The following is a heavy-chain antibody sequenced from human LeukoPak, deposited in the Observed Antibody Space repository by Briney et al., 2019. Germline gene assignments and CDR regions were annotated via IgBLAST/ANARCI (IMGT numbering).Heavy chain of an antibody. J-gene: IGHJ6*02. CDR3: TSRNYYGSGSPNYYYYGMDV. CDR2: IRSKANSYAT. D-gene: IGHD3-10*01. CDR1: GFTFSGSA. V-gene: IGHV3-73*01. Sequence: PGESLKLSCAASGFTFSGSAMHWVRQAPGKGLEWVGRIRSKANSYATAYAASVKGRFTISRDDSKNTAYLQMNSLKTEDTAVYYCTSRNYYGSGSPNYYYYGMDVWGQGTTVTVSS.